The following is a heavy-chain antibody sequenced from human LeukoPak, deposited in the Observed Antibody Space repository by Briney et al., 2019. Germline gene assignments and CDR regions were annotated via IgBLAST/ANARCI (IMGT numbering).Heavy chain of an antibody. CDR3: AKDRGLYSSSWYGDY. V-gene: IGHV3-23*01. CDR2: ISGSGGDT. D-gene: IGHD6-13*01. CDR1: GFTFSSYA. J-gene: IGHJ4*02. Sequence: PGGSLRLSCAASGFTFSSYAMSWVRQAPGRGLEWVSVISGSGGDTYYADSVKGRFTISRDNSKNTLYLQMNSLRAEDTAVYYCAKDRGLYSSSWYGDYWGQGTLVTVSS.